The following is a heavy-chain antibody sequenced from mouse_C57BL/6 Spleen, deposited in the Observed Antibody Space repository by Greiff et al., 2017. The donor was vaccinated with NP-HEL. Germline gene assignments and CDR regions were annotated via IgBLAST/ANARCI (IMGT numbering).Heavy chain of an antibody. D-gene: IGHD1-1*01. CDR2: ISSGSSTI. Sequence: EVQLVESGGGLVKPGGSLKLSCAASGFTFSDYGMHWVRQAPEKGLEWVAYISSGSSTIYYADTVKGGFTISRDNAKNTLFLQMTSLRSEDTAMYYCARPSSPYYYAMDYWGQGTSVTVSS. V-gene: IGHV5-17*01. J-gene: IGHJ4*01. CDR1: GFTFSDYG. CDR3: ARPSSPYYYAMDY.